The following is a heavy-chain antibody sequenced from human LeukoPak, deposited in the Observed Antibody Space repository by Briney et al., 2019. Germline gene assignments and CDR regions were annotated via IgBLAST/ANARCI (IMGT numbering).Heavy chain of an antibody. D-gene: IGHD7-27*01. CDR2: VNGRGATT. V-gene: IGHV3-23*01. CDR3: AKAPATGEGYYFYYMDV. CDR1: GFTFSDYA. J-gene: IGHJ6*03. Sequence: GGSPRLSCAASGFASGFTFSDYAVSWVRQAPGKGPEWVASVNGRGATTYYADSVRGRFTISRDNSKNTLYLQMISLGADDTAVYFCAKAPATGEGYYFYYMDVWGKGTTVTVSS.